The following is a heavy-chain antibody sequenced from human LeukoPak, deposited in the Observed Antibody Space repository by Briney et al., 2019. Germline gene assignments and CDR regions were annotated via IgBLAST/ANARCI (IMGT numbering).Heavy chain of an antibody. CDR2: ISGSGLRT. Sequence: GGSPRLSCAASGFIFSNYAMAWVRQTPGKGLEWVSAISGSGLRTNYADSARGRFIISRDNSKNTVDLQIDSLRAEDTAIYYCARGWMVKYYFDYWGQGTLVTVSS. CDR3: ARGWMVKYYFDY. J-gene: IGHJ4*02. D-gene: IGHD6-19*01. CDR1: GFIFSNYA. V-gene: IGHV3-23*01.